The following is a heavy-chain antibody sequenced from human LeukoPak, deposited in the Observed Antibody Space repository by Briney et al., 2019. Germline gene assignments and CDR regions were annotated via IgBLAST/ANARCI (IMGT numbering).Heavy chain of an antibody. CDR3: ARDLRSRITMIVGGY. J-gene: IGHJ4*02. V-gene: IGHV1-2*02. CDR1: GYTFTGYY. Sequence: VASVKVSCKTSGYTFTGYYMHWVRQAPGQGLEWMGWINPNSGGTNYAQKFQGRVTMTRDTSISTAYMELSRLRSDDTVVYYCARDLRSRITMIVGGYWGQGTLVTVSS. D-gene: IGHD3-22*01. CDR2: INPNSGGT.